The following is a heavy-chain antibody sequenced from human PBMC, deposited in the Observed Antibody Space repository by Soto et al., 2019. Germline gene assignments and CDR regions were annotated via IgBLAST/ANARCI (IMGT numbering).Heavy chain of an antibody. J-gene: IGHJ6*02. V-gene: IGHV5-51*01. CDR1: GYSFTSYL. D-gene: IGHD3-10*01. Sequence: GESLKSSSKGSGYSFTSYLIGWVRQMPGKGLEWMGIIYPGDSDTRYSPSFQGQVTISADKSISTAYLQWSSLKASDTAMYYCAGGGVRGVITRTRDYYGMDVWGQGTTVTVSS. CDR2: IYPGDSDT. CDR3: AGGGVRGVITRTRDYYGMDV.